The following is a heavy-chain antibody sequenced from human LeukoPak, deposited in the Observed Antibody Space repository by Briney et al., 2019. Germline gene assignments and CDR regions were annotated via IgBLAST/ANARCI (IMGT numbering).Heavy chain of an antibody. CDR1: GFTFSNYA. J-gene: IGHJ4*02. D-gene: IGHD2-2*01. CDR3: ARVGYCSSTSCHNLLYYFDY. V-gene: IGHV3-20*04. CDR2: INWNGGST. Sequence: RPGGSLRLSCVASGFTFSNYAMSWVRQAPGKGLEWVSGINWNGGSTGYADPVKGRFTISRDNAKNSLYLQMNSLRAEDTALYYCARVGYCSSTSCHNLLYYFDYWGQGTLVTVSS.